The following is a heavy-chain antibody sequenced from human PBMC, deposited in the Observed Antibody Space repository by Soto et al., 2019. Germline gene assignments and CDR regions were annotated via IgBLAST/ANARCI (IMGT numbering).Heavy chain of an antibody. CDR1: GFTFSNYA. J-gene: IGHJ4*02. V-gene: IGHV3-30*04. Sequence: QVQLVESGGGVVQPGRSLRLSCAASGFTFSNYAMHWVRQAPGKGLEWVAVTSYDGRNMYYADSVKGRFTISRDNSKNTPNLQLNRLRAEDTDVYDCARRGIEGTTPDLDYWGQGTLVTVSS. CDR2: TSYDGRNM. CDR3: ARRGIEGTTPDLDY. D-gene: IGHD1-7*01.